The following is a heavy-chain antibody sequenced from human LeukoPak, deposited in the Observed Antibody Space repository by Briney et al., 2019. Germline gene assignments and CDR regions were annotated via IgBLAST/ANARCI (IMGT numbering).Heavy chain of an antibody. Sequence: NPSETLSLTCTVSGGSISSYYWNWIRQPPGKGLEWIGYIYYSGTTNYNPSLKSRVSMSVDTSKNQFSLKLSSVTAADTAVYYCARVFLEYRGYSGHLDYWGQGTLVTVSS. V-gene: IGHV4-59*12. CDR1: GGSISSYY. J-gene: IGHJ4*02. D-gene: IGHD5-12*01. CDR2: IYYSGTT. CDR3: ARVFLEYRGYSGHLDY.